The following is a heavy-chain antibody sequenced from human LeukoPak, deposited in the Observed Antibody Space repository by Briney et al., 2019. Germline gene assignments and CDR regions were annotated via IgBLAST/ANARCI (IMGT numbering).Heavy chain of an antibody. V-gene: IGHV3-30*18. CDR2: ISYVGSNK. J-gene: IGHJ3*02. CDR1: GVTFSSDG. D-gene: IGHD3-22*01. CDR3: AKPQNEFYYYDSSGYYLVDAFDI. Sequence: GGSLRLSCAASGVTFSSDGMHWVRQAPGKGLGWVAVISYVGSNKYYADSVRGRFTISRDNSKNTPYLQMNSLRAEDTAVYYCAKPQNEFYYYDSSGYYLVDAFDIWGQGTMVTVSS.